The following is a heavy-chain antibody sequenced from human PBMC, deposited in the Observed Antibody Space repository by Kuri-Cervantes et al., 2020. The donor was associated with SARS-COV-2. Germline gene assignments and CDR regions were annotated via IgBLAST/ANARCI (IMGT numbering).Heavy chain of an antibody. D-gene: IGHD6-13*01. V-gene: IGHV4-30-4*08. J-gene: IGHJ6*03. CDR1: GGSISSGDYY. Sequence: LRLSCTVSGGSISSGDYYWSWIRQPPGKGLEWIGYIYYSGSTYYNPSLKSRVTISVDTSKNQFSLKLSSVTAADTAVYYCARALGGSSWAVYYNYYMDVWGKGTTVTVSS. CDR2: IYYSGST. CDR3: ARALGGSSWAVYYNYYMDV.